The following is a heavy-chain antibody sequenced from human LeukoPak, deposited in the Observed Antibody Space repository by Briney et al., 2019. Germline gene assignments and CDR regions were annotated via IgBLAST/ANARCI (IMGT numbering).Heavy chain of an antibody. J-gene: IGHJ4*02. CDR2: IKQDGSEK. D-gene: IGHD6-19*01. CDR3: AGNSGWLLDS. CDR1: GFTFSTYW. V-gene: IGHV3-7*01. Sequence: GGSLRLSCAASGFTFSTYWIHWVRQAPGKGLEWVATIKQDGSEKYYMDPVKGRFTISRDNAKNSLFLQMNSLRADDTAVYYCAGNSGWLLDSWGQGTLVAVSS.